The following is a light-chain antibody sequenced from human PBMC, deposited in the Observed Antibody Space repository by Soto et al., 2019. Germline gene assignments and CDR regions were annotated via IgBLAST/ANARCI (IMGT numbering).Light chain of an antibody. CDR1: QSVTSNY. V-gene: IGKV3-20*01. Sequence: EIVLTQSPGTLSLSPGERATLSCRASQSVTSNYLAWFQQKPGQAPRVLIYGASNRATGVPDRFSGSGSGTDFTLTISRLEPEDFAVYYCQQYTSLPFTFGPGTKVDIK. CDR2: GAS. J-gene: IGKJ3*01. CDR3: QQYTSLPFT.